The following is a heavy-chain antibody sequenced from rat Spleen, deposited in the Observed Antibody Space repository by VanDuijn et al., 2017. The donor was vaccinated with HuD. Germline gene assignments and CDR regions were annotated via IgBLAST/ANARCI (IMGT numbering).Heavy chain of an antibody. CDR2: MWSGGST. V-gene: IGHV2-45*01. Sequence: QVQLMESGPGLVQPSETLSLTCTVSGFSLTSYNVHWVRQPPGKGLEWMGVMWSGGSTDYNSLLKSRLSITRDISKSQVFLKMNSLQTEDTATYYCARANRDSYAHFDYWGQGVMVTVSS. J-gene: IGHJ2*01. CDR3: ARANRDSYAHFDY. CDR1: GFSLTSYN. D-gene: IGHD1-12*01.